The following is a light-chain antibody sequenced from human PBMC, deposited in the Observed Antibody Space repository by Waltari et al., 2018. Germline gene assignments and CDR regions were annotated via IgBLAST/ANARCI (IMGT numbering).Light chain of an antibody. J-gene: IGKJ2*03. CDR2: YGS. CDR3: MQALQTPYS. Sequence: DIVMTQTPLSLPVTLGEPASISCRSSQSLLSSNGYNYFNWYLQKPGQSPQPLIYYGSNRASGVPDRFSGRGSGTDFTLKISRVEAEDVGVYYCMQALQTPYSFGQGTKVEIK. V-gene: IGKV2-28*01. CDR1: QSLLSSNGYNY.